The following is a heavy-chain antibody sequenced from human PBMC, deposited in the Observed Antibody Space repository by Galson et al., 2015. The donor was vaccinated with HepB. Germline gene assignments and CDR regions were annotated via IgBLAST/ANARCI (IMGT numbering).Heavy chain of an antibody. V-gene: IGHV2-5*01. CDR1: GFSLSTSGVG. CDR2: IYWSDDK. J-gene: IGHJ5*02. D-gene: IGHD2-15*01. Sequence: PALVKPTQTLTLTCTFSGFSLSTSGVGVGWIRQPPGKALEWLALIYWSDDKRYSPSLKSRLTLTKDTSKNQVVLTITNMDPVDTATYFCASISSYCSGDSCYAGWFGPWGQGTLVTVSS. CDR3: ASISSYCSGDSCYAGWFGP.